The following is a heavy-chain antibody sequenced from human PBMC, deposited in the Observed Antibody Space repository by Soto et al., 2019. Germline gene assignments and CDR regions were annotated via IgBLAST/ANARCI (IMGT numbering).Heavy chain of an antibody. CDR2: ISGSGGST. CDR1: GFTFSSYA. Sequence: GGSLRLSCAASGFTFSSYAMSWVRQAPGKGLEWVSAISGSGGSTYYADSVKGRFTISRDNSKNTLYLQMNSLRAEDTAVYYCAKGPHDYGDYYYYYGMDVWGQGTTVPVSS. V-gene: IGHV3-23*01. J-gene: IGHJ6*02. CDR3: AKGPHDYGDYYYYYGMDV. D-gene: IGHD4-17*01.